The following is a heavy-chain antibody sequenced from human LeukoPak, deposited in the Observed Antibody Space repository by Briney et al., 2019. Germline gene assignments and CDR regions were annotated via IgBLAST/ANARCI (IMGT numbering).Heavy chain of an antibody. CDR3: ARDWVYYDSTGPYNWFDP. D-gene: IGHD3-22*01. V-gene: IGHV4-39*02. J-gene: IGHJ5*02. CDR2: IYYSGST. CDR1: GGSISSSSYY. Sequence: PSETLSLTCTVSGGSISSSSYYWGWIRQPPGKGLEWIGCIYYSGSTYYKPSLKSRVTISVDTSKNQFSLKLSSVTAADTAVYYCARDWVYYDSTGPYNWFDPWGQGTLVTVSS.